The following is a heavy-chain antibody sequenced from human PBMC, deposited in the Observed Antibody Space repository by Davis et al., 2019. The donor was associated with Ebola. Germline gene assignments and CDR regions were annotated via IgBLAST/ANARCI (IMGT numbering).Heavy chain of an antibody. Sequence: SLNIPCAAPGFTFSSYGMHWVRQAPGNGLEWVAVIWYDGSNKYYADSVKGRFTISRDNSKNTLYLQMNSLRAEDTAVYYCARDSVPAAYLRFWGQGTLVTVSS. CDR3: ARDSVPAAYLRF. D-gene: IGHD2-2*01. CDR2: IWYDGSNK. CDR1: GFTFSSYG. V-gene: IGHV3-33*01. J-gene: IGHJ4*02.